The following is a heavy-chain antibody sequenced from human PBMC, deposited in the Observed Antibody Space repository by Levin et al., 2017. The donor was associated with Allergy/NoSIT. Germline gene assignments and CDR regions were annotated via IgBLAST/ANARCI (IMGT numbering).Heavy chain of an antibody. J-gene: IGHJ3*02. V-gene: IGHV3-48*01. CDR1: GFTFSSYS. D-gene: IGHD6-13*01. CDR3: ARDRSSWEHAFDI. Sequence: SGGSLRLSCAASGFTFSSYSMNWVRQAPGKGLEWVSYISSSSSTIYYADSVKGRFTISRDNAKNSLYLQMNSLRAEDTAVYYCARDRSSWEHAFDIWGQGTMVTVSS. CDR2: ISSSSSTI.